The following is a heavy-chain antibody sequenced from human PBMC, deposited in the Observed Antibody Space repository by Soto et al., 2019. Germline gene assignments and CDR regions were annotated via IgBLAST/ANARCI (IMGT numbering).Heavy chain of an antibody. CDR3: ARDSKRPRNFWDAFDT. J-gene: IGHJ3*02. CDR2: IIPILGIA. V-gene: IGHV1-69*08. CDR1: GGTFSSYT. Sequence: QVQLVQSGAEVKKPGSLVKVSCKASGGTFSSYTISWVRQAPRQGLEWMGRIIPILGIANYAQKFQGRVTITADKSTSTAYMELSSLRSEDTAVYYCARDSKRPRNFWDAFDTWGQGTMVTVSS. D-gene: IGHD1-1*01.